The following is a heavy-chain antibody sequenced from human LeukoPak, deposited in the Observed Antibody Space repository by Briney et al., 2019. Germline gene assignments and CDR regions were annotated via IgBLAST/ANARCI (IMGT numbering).Heavy chain of an antibody. J-gene: IGHJ5*02. CDR2: ISYEGRNK. CDR1: GFTFSSYA. Sequence: GGSLRLSCAASGFTFSSYAMHWVRQAPGKGREWVAVISYEGRNKYYADSVKGRFTISRDNSKNTLYLQMNSLRAEDTAVYYCARNRIVGASNWFDPWGQGTLVTVSS. V-gene: IGHV3-30*04. D-gene: IGHD1-26*01. CDR3: ARNRIVGASNWFDP.